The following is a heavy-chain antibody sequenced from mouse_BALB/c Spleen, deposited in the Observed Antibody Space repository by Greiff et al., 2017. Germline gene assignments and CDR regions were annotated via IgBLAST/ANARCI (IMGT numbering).Heavy chain of an antibody. V-gene: IGHV1S81*02. J-gene: IGHJ3*01. CDR2: INPSNGRT. D-gene: IGHD4-1*01. CDR3: ARELGGLAY. CDR1: GYTFTSYW. Sequence: QVQLQQPGAELVKPGASVKLSCKASGYTFTSYWMHWVKQRPGQGLEWIGEINPSNGRTNYNEKFKSKATLTVDKSSSTAYMQLSSLTAEDSAVYYCARELGGLAYWGQGTLVTVSA.